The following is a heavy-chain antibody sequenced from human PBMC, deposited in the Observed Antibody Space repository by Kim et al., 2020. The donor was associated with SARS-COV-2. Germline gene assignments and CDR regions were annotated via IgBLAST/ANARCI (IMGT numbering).Heavy chain of an antibody. V-gene: IGHV4-39*01. CDR1: GGSISSSSYY. D-gene: IGHD3-22*01. CDR3: ARQSYDSSGYYYEGATDDAFDI. CDR2: IYYSGST. J-gene: IGHJ3*02. Sequence: SETLSLTCTVSGGSISSSSYYWGWIRQPPGKGLEWIGSIYYSGSTYYNPSLKSRVTISVDTSKNQFSLKLSSVTAADTAVYYCARQSYDSSGYYYEGATDDAFDIWGQGTMVTVSS.